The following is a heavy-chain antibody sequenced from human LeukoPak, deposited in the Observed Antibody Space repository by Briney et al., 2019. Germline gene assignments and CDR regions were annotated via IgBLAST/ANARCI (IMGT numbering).Heavy chain of an antibody. Sequence: GGSLRLSCAASGFTFSSYSMNWVRQAPGKGLEWASSISSSSSYIYYADSVKGRFTISRDNAKNSLYLQMNSLRAEDTAVYYCARALPGYSSSWYQGYYYYGMDVWGQGTTVTVSS. D-gene: IGHD6-13*01. CDR2: ISSSSSYI. CDR3: ARALPGYSSSWYQGYYYYGMDV. CDR1: GFTFSSYS. V-gene: IGHV3-21*01. J-gene: IGHJ6*02.